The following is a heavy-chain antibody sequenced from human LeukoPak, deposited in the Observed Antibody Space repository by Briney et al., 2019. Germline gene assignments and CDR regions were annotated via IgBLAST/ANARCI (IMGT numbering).Heavy chain of an antibody. D-gene: IGHD3-22*01. CDR3: ARGDANYYDSSGYHY. CDR2: INAGDGNT. CDR1: GYTFTSYA. Sequence: ASVKVSCKASGYTFTSYAMHWVRQAPGQRLEWMGWINAGDGNTKYSQKFQGRVTITRDTSASTAYMELSSLRSEDTAVYYCARGDANYYDSSGYHYWGQGTLVTVSS. V-gene: IGHV1-3*01. J-gene: IGHJ4*02.